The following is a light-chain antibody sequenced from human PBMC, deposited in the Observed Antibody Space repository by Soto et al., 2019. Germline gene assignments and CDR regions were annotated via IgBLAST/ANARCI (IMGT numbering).Light chain of an antibody. J-gene: IGKJ2*01. V-gene: IGKV3-11*01. CDR1: QSVDTS. Sequence: EVVLTQSPATLSLSPGERATLSCRASQSVDTSLAWYQQKLGQAPRLLIYDASNRATGISGRFSGSGSGTDFTLPISSLEPADFAFYYCQQRGTFGQGTKVEIK. CDR2: DAS. CDR3: QQRGT.